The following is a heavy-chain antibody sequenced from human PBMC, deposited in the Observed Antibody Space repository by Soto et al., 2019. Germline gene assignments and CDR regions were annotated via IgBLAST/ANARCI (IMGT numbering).Heavy chain of an antibody. D-gene: IGHD2-21*02. CDR1: GYSFTSYW. Sequence: PGESLKISCKGSGYSFTSYWISWVRQMPGKGLEWMGIIYPGDSDTRYSPSFQGQVTISADKSISTAYLQWSSLKASDTAMYYCARQYCGSDCYSDKNWFDPWGQGTLVTVSS. CDR3: ARQYCGSDCYSDKNWFDP. J-gene: IGHJ5*02. V-gene: IGHV5-51*01. CDR2: IYPGDSDT.